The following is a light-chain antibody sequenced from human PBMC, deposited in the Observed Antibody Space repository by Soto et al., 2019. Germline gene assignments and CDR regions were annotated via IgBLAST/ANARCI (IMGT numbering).Light chain of an antibody. CDR3: QRNGSSGT. V-gene: IGKV3-20*01. CDR2: GAS. J-gene: IGKJ1*01. Sequence: EIVLTQSPGTLSLSPGERATLSCRASQSVSNNYLAWYQQKPGQAPRLLIYGASNRATGIPDRFSGSGSGTYFTLTISRLEPEDFAVYYCQRNGSSGTFGQGTKVEIK. CDR1: QSVSNNY.